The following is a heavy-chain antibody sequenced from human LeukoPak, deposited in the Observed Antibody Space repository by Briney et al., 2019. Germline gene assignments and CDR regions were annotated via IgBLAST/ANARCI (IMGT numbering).Heavy chain of an antibody. J-gene: IGHJ6*02. V-gene: IGHV1-2*06. CDR2: INPNSGGT. Sequence: ALVKVSCKASGYTFTSYYMHWVRQAPGQGLEWMGRINPNSGGTNYAQKFQGRVTMTRDTSISTAYMELSRLRSDDTAVYYCARVFNTAIPLLDYGMDVWGQGTTVTVSS. CDR1: GYTFTSYY. D-gene: IGHD5-18*01. CDR3: ARVFNTAIPLLDYGMDV.